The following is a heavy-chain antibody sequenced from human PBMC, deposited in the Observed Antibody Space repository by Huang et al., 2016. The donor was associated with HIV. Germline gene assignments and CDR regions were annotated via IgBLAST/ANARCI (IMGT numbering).Heavy chain of an antibody. CDR2: IDYSGDT. CDR1: GGPISNSSHY. D-gene: IGHD2-8*02. CDR3: VGYCTGGTCFEAFDI. J-gene: IGHJ3*02. V-gene: IGHV4-39*01. Sequence: QLQLQESGPGLVKPSETLSLTCTVSGGPISNSSHYWGWIRQPPGKGLEWIGSIDYSGDTHHNPSLKSRVTMSVDASKSQISLNLISVTAADTALYYCVGYCTGGTCFEAFDIWGQGTRVTVSS.